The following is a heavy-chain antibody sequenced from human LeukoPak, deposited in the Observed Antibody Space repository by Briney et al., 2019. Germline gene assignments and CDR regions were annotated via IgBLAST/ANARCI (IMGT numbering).Heavy chain of an antibody. Sequence: PSETPSLTCTVSGGSISSYYGSWIRQPPGKGLEWIGYIYYSGSTNYNPSLKSRVTISVDTSKNQFSLKLSSVTAADTAVYYCARLRRTEYSSSWYLPPYYYYYGMDVWGQGTTVTVSS. V-gene: IGHV4-59*08. D-gene: IGHD6-13*01. J-gene: IGHJ6*02. CDR1: GGSISSYY. CDR3: ARLRRTEYSSSWYLPPYYYYYGMDV. CDR2: IYYSGST.